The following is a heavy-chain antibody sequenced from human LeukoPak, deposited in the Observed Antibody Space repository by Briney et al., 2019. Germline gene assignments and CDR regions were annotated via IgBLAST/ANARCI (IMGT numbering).Heavy chain of an antibody. CDR1: GFTFSSFS. CDR3: ARPNYDFWSGPSPDYYGMDV. D-gene: IGHD3-3*01. Sequence: GGSLRLSCAASGFTFSSFSMNWVRQAPGKGLEWVSSISSSSSYIYYADSVKGRFTISRDNAKNSLYLQMNSLRAEDTAVYYCARPNYDFWSGPSPDYYGMDVWGQGTTVTVSS. V-gene: IGHV3-21*01. J-gene: IGHJ6*02. CDR2: ISSSSSYI.